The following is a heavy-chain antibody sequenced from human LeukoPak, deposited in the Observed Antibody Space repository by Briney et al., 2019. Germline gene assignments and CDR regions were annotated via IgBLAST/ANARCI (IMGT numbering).Heavy chain of an antibody. CDR3: AKGGHYSFFDY. D-gene: IGHD4-11*01. Sequence: PGGSLRLSCAASGFTFSSYAMTWVRQAPRKGLEWVSTISGDGTETFYADSVKGRFTISRDNSKITHYLQMSSLRAEDTGIYYCAKGGHYSFFDYWGQGTLVTVSS. CDR2: ISGDGTET. CDR1: GFTFSSYA. J-gene: IGHJ4*02. V-gene: IGHV3-23*01.